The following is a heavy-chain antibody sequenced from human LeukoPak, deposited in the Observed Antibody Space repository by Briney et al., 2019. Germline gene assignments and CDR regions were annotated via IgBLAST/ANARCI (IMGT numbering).Heavy chain of an antibody. CDR2: IYYSGST. D-gene: IGHD5-12*01. J-gene: IGHJ4*02. Sequence: SETLSLTCTVSGGSISSYYWSWIRQPPGKGLEWIGYIYYSGSTNYNPFLKGRVTISVDTSKNQFSLKLSSVTAADTAVYYCARGIGVYSVDIVATSNFDYWGQGTLVTVSS. CDR1: GGSISSYY. CDR3: ARGIGVYSVDIVATSNFDY. V-gene: IGHV4-59*01.